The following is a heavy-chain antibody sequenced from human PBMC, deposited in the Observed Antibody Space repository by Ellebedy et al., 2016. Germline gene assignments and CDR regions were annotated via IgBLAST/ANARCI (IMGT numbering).Heavy chain of an antibody. J-gene: IGHJ4*02. D-gene: IGHD5-18*01. CDR3: ATAASLYSPFDY. Sequence: ASVKVSCKVSGYTLTELSMHWVRQAPGKGLEWMGGFDPEDGETIYAQKFQGRVTMTEDTSTDTAYMELSSLRSEDTAVYYCATAASLYSPFDYWGQGTLVTVSS. CDR1: GYTLTELS. V-gene: IGHV1-24*01. CDR2: FDPEDGET.